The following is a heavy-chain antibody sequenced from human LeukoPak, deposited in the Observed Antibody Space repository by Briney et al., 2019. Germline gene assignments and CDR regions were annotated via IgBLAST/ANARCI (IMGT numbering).Heavy chain of an antibody. J-gene: IGHJ4*02. CDR3: ARDYYGSGSFLDY. CDR1: EFPFSDYY. Sequence: GGSLRLSCAASEFPFSDYYLSWIRQAPGKGLEWVSYISSSGSSISYADSVKGRFTISRDNAKNSLYLQMNSLRAEDTAVYYCARDYYGSGSFLDYWGQGTLVTVSS. CDR2: ISSSGSSI. D-gene: IGHD3-10*01. V-gene: IGHV3-11*04.